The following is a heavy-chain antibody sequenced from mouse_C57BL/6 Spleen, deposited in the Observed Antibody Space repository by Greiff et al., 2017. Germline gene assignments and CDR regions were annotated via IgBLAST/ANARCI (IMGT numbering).Heavy chain of an antibody. CDR2: INPNNGGT. CDR3: ARWGNYDAMDY. D-gene: IGHD2-1*01. V-gene: IGHV1-22*01. J-gene: IGHJ4*01. CDR1: GYTFTDYN. Sequence: VQLQQSGPELVKPGASVTMSCKASGYTFTDYNMHWVKQSHGKSLEWIGYINPNNGGTSYNQKFKGKATLPVNKYSSTAYMELRSLTSEDSAVYYCARWGNYDAMDYGGQGTSVTVSS.